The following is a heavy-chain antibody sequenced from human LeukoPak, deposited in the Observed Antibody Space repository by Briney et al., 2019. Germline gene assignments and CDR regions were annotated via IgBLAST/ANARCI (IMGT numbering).Heavy chain of an antibody. Sequence: SETLSLTCTVSGGSISSSSYYWGWIRQPPGTGLEWIGSIYYSGSTYYNPSLKSRVTISVDTSKNQFSLKLSSVTAADTAVYYCARHWGEYYDFWSGYSNYYYGMDVWGQGTTVTVSS. CDR1: GGSISSSSYY. J-gene: IGHJ6*02. V-gene: IGHV4-39*01. CDR3: ARHWGEYYDFWSGYSNYYYGMDV. D-gene: IGHD3-3*01. CDR2: IYYSGST.